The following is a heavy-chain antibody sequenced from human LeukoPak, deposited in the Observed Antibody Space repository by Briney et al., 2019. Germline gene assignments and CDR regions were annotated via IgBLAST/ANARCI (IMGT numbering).Heavy chain of an antibody. CDR1: GGSISSYY. V-gene: IGHV4-59*01. CDR3: ARGRLGGSGSYYNVLDY. CDR2: ISYSGST. J-gene: IGHJ4*02. D-gene: IGHD3-10*01. Sequence: KPSETLSLTCTVSGGSISSYYWSWIRQPPGKGLEWIGYISYSGSTNYNPSLKSRVTISVDTSRNQFSLKLSPVTAADTAVYYCARGRLGGSGSYYNVLDYWGQGTLVTVSS.